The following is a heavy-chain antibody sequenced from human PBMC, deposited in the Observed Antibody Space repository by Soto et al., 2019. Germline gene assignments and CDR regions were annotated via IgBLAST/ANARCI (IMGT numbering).Heavy chain of an antibody. V-gene: IGHV3-33*01. J-gene: IGHJ4*02. CDR2: IWSDGNKT. Sequence: VQLVESGGRAVQPGRSLRLACATSGFTFRNFGMQWVRQAPGKGLEWVAVIWSDGNKTLYRNSVKGRFTISRDNAENTLFLQMNSLRVEDTAFYYCARSQYCSSASCFAFDYWGRGTLVTVSS. D-gene: IGHD2-2*01. CDR1: GFTFRNFG. CDR3: ARSQYCSSASCFAFDY.